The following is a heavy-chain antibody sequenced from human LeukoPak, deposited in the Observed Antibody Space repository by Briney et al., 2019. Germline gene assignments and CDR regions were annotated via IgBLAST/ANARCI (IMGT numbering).Heavy chain of an antibody. CDR3: AKTQGQLWSPNDY. Sequence: PGGSLRLSCAATGFTFSSYEMNWVRQAPGKGLEWISYISSSGDTIYYADSVKGRFTISRDNSKNTLYLQMNSLRADDTAVYYCAKTQGQLWSPNDYWGQGTLVTVSS. V-gene: IGHV3-48*03. D-gene: IGHD5-18*01. CDR2: ISSSGDTI. J-gene: IGHJ4*02. CDR1: GFTFSSYE.